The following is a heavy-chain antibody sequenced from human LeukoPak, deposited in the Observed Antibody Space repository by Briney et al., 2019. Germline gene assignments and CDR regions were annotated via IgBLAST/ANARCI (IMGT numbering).Heavy chain of an antibody. Sequence: GGSLRLSCAASGFDLSKNWMSWVRQAQGKGLEWVAKIKPDGSETSYVDSVEGRFIISRDNAKNSLFLQMNSLSAEDTALYYCATFSSGFYPKEPFDIWGRGTMVSVSS. V-gene: IGHV3-7*01. CDR2: IKPDGSET. CDR3: ATFSSGFYPKEPFDI. D-gene: IGHD3-22*01. J-gene: IGHJ3*02. CDR1: GFDLSKNW.